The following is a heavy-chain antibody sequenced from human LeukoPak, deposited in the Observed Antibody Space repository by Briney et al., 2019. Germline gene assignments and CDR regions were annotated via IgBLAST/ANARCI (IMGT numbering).Heavy chain of an antibody. D-gene: IGHD3-22*01. CDR3: ARVPPTYYYDSSGYSQETNWFDP. CDR2: INPNSGGT. Sequence: ASVKVSCKASGYTFTGYYMHWVRQAPGQGLEWMGWINPNSGGTNYAQKFQGRVTMTRDTSISTAYMELSRLRSDDTAVYYCARVPPTYYYDSSGYSQETNWFDPWGQGTLVTVSS. CDR1: GYTFTGYY. J-gene: IGHJ5*02. V-gene: IGHV1-2*02.